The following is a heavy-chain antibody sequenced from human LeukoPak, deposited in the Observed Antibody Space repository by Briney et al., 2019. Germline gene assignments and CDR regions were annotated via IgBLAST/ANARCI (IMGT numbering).Heavy chain of an antibody. V-gene: IGHV3-74*01. Sequence: GGSLRLSCAASGFTFSSHWMHWVRQVPGKGLVWVSRINRDGSSTNYADAVKGRFTISRDNAKTSLYLRMNSLRDEDTAVYYCARDRHGDFVFDYWGREPWSPSPQ. D-gene: IGHD4-17*01. J-gene: IGHJ4*02. CDR3: ARDRHGDFVFDY. CDR1: GFTFSSHW. CDR2: INRDGSST.